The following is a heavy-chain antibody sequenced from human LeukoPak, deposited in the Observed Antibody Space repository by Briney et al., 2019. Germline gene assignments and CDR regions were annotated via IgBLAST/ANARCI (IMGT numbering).Heavy chain of an antibody. V-gene: IGHV3-33*01. CDR3: ARDSDYGDYVGYFDY. D-gene: IGHD4-17*01. J-gene: IGHJ4*02. CDR2: IWYDGSNK. Sequence: GGSLRLPCAASGFTFSSYGMHWVRQAPGKGLEWVAVIWYDGSNKYYADSVKGRFTISRDNSKNTLYLQMNSLRAEDTAVYYCARDSDYGDYVGYFDYWGQGTLVTVSS. CDR1: GFTFSSYG.